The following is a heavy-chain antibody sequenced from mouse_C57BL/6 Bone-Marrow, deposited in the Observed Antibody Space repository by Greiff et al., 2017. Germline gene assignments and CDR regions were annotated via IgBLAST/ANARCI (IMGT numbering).Heavy chain of an antibody. Sequence: VQLQQSGPGLAKPSQTLSLTCSVTGYSITSDYWNWIRKFPGNNLEYMGYINYSASTYSNPSLNSRISITRDTSKTQSYFQLHSVLTEEPATYYCARLASRYCYRYYAMDYWGQGTSVTVSS. CDR2: INYSAST. D-gene: IGHD2-12*01. J-gene: IGHJ4*01. V-gene: IGHV3-8*01. CDR3: ARLASRYCYRYYAMDY. CDR1: GYSITSDY.